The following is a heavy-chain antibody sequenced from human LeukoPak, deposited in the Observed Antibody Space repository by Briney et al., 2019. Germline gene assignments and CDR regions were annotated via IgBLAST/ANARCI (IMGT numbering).Heavy chain of an antibody. D-gene: IGHD3-22*01. V-gene: IGHV1-2*02. CDR1: GYTFTVYY. Sequence: ASVTVSFKASGYTFTVYYMHWVRQAPGQGREWMGWINPNSGGTNYAQKFQGRVAMTSDTSISTAYIELSRLRSDDTAVYYCASSGYWDWAFDPWGQGTLVTVSS. CDR3: ASSGYWDWAFDP. J-gene: IGHJ5*02. CDR2: INPNSGGT.